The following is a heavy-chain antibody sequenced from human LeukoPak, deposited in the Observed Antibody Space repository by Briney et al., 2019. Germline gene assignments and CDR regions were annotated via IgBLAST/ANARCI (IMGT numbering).Heavy chain of an antibody. Sequence: SETLSLTCAVSGGSISSSNWWSWVRPPPGKGLEWIGEIYHSGSTNYNPSLKSRVTISVDKSKNQFSLKLSSVTAADTAVYYCASEGDYGSSHYWGQGTLVTVSS. CDR2: IYHSGST. V-gene: IGHV4-4*02. D-gene: IGHD4-17*01. J-gene: IGHJ4*02. CDR3: ASEGDYGSSHY. CDR1: GGSISSSNW.